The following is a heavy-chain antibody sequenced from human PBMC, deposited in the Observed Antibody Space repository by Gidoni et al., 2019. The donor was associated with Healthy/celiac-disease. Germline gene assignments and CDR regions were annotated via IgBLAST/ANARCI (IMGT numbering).Heavy chain of an antibody. V-gene: IGHV3-30*03. CDR3: ARGDCSSTSCYVLDPSGFDY. CDR2: ISYDGSNK. Sequence: QVQLVESGGGVVQPGRSLRLSCAASGFTFSSYGMHWVRQAPGKGLEWVAVISYDGSNKYYADSVKGRYTISRDNSKNTLYLQMNSLRAEDTAVYYCARGDCSSTSCYVLDPSGFDYWGQGTLVTVSS. D-gene: IGHD2-2*01. J-gene: IGHJ4*02. CDR1: GFTFSSYG.